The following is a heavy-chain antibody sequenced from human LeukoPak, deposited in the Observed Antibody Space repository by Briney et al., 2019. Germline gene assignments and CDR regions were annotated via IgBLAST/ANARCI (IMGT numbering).Heavy chain of an antibody. CDR2: VNLQGST. J-gene: IGHJ4*02. CDR1: GGSITNTNY. CDR3: AREGGPYRPLDY. Sequence: TETLSLTCGVSGGSITNTNYWTWVRQPPGKGLEWIGEVNLQGSTNYNPSLMGRVAISVDKSENHISLQLTSVTAADTAVYYCAREGGPYRPLDYSGQGTLVTVSS. V-gene: IGHV4-4*02.